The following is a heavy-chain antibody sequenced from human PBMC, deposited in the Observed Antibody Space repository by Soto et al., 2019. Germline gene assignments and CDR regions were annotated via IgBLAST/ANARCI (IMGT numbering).Heavy chain of an antibody. J-gene: IGHJ6*02. V-gene: IGHV1-69*01. CDR3: ARDRIAGSKYYYGMDV. Sequence: QVQLVQSGAEVKKPGSSVRVSCKASGGTFSSYAIRWVRQDPGQGLEWMGGIIPIFGTENYAQKFQGRGTITADDSTSTAYMELSSRRSEDTAVYYCARDRIAGSKYYYGMDVWGQGTTVTVSS. D-gene: IGHD6-13*01. CDR2: IIPIFGTE. CDR1: GGTFSSYA.